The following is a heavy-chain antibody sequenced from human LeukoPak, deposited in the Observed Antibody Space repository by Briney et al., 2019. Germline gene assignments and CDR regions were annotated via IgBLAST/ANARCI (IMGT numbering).Heavy chain of an antibody. CDR1: GFTFSSYG. CDR2: MWFDGSHK. Sequence: PGGSLRLSCAASGFTFSSYGMHWVRQAPGKGLEWVAVMWFDGSHKYYADSVKGRFTISRDNSKSMLYLQMNSLRAEDTAVYYCARDITGDPPPYYFDYWGQGSLVTVSS. J-gene: IGHJ4*02. CDR3: ARDITGDPPPYYFDY. V-gene: IGHV3-33*01. D-gene: IGHD7-27*01.